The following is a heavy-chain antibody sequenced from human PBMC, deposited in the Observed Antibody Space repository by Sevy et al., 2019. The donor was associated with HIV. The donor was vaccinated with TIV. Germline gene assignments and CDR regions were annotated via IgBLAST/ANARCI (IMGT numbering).Heavy chain of an antibody. J-gene: IGHJ6*02. CDR1: GFTFNTYN. CDR3: ARDGVATDYGMDV. Sequence: GGSLRLSCGASGFTFNTYNFNWVRQAPGKGLECVSSISSTSTYIYYADSVRGRFTISRDNAKNSLYLQMNNQRAEDTAIYYCARDGVATDYGMDVWGLGTTVTVSS. D-gene: IGHD5-12*01. V-gene: IGHV3-21*01. CDR2: ISSTSTYI.